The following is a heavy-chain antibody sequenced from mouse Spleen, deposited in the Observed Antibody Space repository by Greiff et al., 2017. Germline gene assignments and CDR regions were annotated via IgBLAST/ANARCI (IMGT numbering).Heavy chain of an antibody. D-gene: IGHD1-3*01. V-gene: IGHV5-6-2*01. Sequence: EVKVEESGGGLVKPGGSLKLSCAASGFTFSSYAMSWVRQTPEKRLEWVAAINSNGGSTYYPDTVKDRFTISRDNAKNTLYLQMSSLRSEDTALYYCARRNNLYYFDYWGQGTTLTVSS. CDR2: INSNGGST. CDR3: ARRNNLYYFDY. J-gene: IGHJ2*01. CDR1: GFTFSSYA.